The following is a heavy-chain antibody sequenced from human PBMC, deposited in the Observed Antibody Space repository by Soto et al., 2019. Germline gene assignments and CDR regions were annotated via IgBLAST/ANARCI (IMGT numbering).Heavy chain of an antibody. J-gene: IGHJ6*02. V-gene: IGHV1-69*13. CDR1: GGTFSSYA. CDR3: AREWSSSYYYYYGIDV. CDR2: IIPIFGTA. Sequence: SVKVSCKASGGTFSSYAISWVRQAPGQGLEWMGGIIPIFGTANYAQKFQGRVTITADESTSTAYMELSSLRSEDTAVYYCAREWSSSYYYYYGIDVWGQGTKVTVYS. D-gene: IGHD6-6*01.